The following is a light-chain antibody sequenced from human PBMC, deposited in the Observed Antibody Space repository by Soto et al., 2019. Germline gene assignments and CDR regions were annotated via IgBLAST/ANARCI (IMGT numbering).Light chain of an antibody. J-gene: IGKJ4*01. V-gene: IGKV1-33*01. CDR1: QDIANY. CDR2: DAS. Sequence: DIQMTQSPSSLSASVGDRVTITCQASQDIANYLNWYQQKAGRAPKFLIYDASNLETGVPSRFSGIGSGTDFTLTISSLQPEDIATYYCQQYDNLPLTFGGGTKVEIK. CDR3: QQYDNLPLT.